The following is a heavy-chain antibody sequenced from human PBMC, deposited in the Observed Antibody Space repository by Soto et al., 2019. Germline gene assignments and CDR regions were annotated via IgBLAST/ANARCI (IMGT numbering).Heavy chain of an antibody. Sequence: TSETLSLTCTVSGGSISSYYWSWIRQPPGKGLEWIGYIYYSGSTNYNPSPKSRVTISVDTSKNQFSLKLSSVTAADTAVYYCASLLWFGEYYYYYMDVWGKGTTVTVSS. D-gene: IGHD3-10*01. CDR1: GGSISSYY. CDR3: ASLLWFGEYYYYYMDV. CDR2: IYYSGST. V-gene: IGHV4-59*01. J-gene: IGHJ6*03.